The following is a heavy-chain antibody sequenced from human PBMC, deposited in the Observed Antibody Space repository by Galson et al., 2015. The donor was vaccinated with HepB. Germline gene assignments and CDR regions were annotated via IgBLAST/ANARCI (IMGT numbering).Heavy chain of an antibody. J-gene: IGHJ5*02. D-gene: IGHD3-3*01. CDR2: MNPNSGNT. Sequence: SVKVSCKASGGTFSSYAISWVRQAPGQGLEWMGWMNPNSGNTGYAQKFQGRVTMTRNTSISTAFMELSSLRSEDTAVYYCAREFKKGRYYDFWSGFDGWFDPWGQGTLVTVSS. CDR1: GGTFSSYA. CDR3: AREFKKGRYYDFWSGFDGWFDP. V-gene: IGHV1-8*02.